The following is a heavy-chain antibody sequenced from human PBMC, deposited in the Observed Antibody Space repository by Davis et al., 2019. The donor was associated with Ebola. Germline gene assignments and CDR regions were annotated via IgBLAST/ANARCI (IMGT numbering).Heavy chain of an antibody. CDR2: IRSKANSYAT. J-gene: IGHJ4*02. V-gene: IGHV3-73*01. D-gene: IGHD6-19*01. CDR3: TLTVAGTRDY. Sequence: PGGSLRLSCAASGFTFSGSTMHWVRQASGKGLEWVGRIRSKANSYATAYAASVKGRFTISRDDSKNTAYLQMSSLKTEDTAVYYCTLTVAGTRDYWGQGTLVTVSS. CDR1: GFTFSGST.